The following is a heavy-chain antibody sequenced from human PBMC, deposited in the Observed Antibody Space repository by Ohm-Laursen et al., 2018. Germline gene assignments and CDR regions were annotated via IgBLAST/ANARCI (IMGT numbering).Heavy chain of an antibody. V-gene: IGHV4-38-2*02. D-gene: IGHD3-22*01. CDR2: IYHSGST. Sequence: TLSLTCTVSGGSISRYYWSWIRQPPGKGLEWIGSIYHSGSTYYNPSLKSRVTISVDTSKNQFSLKLSSVTAADTAVYYCARDPGYDSSGYYGAFDIWGQGTMVTVSS. CDR1: GGSISRYY. J-gene: IGHJ3*02. CDR3: ARDPGYDSSGYYGAFDI.